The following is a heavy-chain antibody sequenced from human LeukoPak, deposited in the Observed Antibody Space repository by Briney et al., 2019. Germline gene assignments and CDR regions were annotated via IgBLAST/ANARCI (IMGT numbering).Heavy chain of an antibody. CDR2: ISSSSSYI. D-gene: IGHD4-17*01. CDR3: ARGYNDHGVDY. Sequence: GGSLRLSCAASGFTFSRYSMNWVRRAPGKGLEGVSSISSSSSYIYYADSEKGRFTISRHNPKNSLSLQMNSLRAEDTAVYYWARGYNDHGVDYWGQGTLVTVSS. V-gene: IGHV3-21*01. CDR1: GFTFSRYS. J-gene: IGHJ4*02.